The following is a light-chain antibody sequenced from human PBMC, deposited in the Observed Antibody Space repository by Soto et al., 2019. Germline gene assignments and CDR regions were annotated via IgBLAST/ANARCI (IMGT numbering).Light chain of an antibody. J-gene: IGLJ1*01. V-gene: IGLV2-23*02. CDR2: DVS. CDR3: CSNADNSTFRHV. Sequence: QSVLTQPASVSGSPGQSITISCIGSGSDIGTYNYVSWYQQHPGKAPKLLIYDVSNRPSGVSNRSSCSKSGNTASLTISGLQAQDEADYYCCSNADNSTFRHVFGTGTKLTVL. CDR1: GSDIGTYNY.